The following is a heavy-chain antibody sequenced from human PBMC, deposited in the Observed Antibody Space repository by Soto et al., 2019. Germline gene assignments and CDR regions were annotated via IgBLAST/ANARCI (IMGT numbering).Heavy chain of an antibody. CDR3: ARDRIAAAGRTGRGMDV. Sequence: PGRSLRLSCAASGFTFSSYSMNWVRQAPGKGLEWVSSISSSSSYIYYADSVKGRFTISRDNAKNSLYLQMNSLRAEDTAVYYCARDRIAAAGRTGRGMDVWGQGTTVTVSS. D-gene: IGHD6-13*01. J-gene: IGHJ6*02. CDR2: ISSSSSYI. V-gene: IGHV3-21*01. CDR1: GFTFSSYS.